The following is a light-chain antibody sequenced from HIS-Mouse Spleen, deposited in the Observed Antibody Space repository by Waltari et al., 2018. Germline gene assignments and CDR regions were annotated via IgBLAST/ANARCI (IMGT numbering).Light chain of an antibody. V-gene: IGLV3-21*03. J-gene: IGLJ2*01. CDR2: EDS. CDR1: HICSKS. Sequence: SYVLTQPPSVSVAPGKTARIPCGGNHICSKSVPWYQQKPGQAPVLVVYEDSDRPSGIPERFSGSNSGNTATLTISRVEAGDEADYYCQVWDSSSDHVVFGGGTKLTVL. CDR3: QVWDSSSDHVV.